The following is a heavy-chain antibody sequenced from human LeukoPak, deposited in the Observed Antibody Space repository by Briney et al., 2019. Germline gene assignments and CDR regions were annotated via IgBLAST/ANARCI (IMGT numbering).Heavy chain of an antibody. CDR3: ARVGYSWFDP. CDR2: MYYSGTT. Sequence: SQTLSLTCTVSGGSISSGGYYWSWIRQHPGTGLEWIGYMYYSGTTYYNPSLKSRVTISLDTSKNQFSLKLRSVTAADTAVYYCARVGYSWFDPWGQGTLVTVSS. CDR1: GGSISSGGYY. V-gene: IGHV4-31*03. J-gene: IGHJ5*02. D-gene: IGHD1-1*01.